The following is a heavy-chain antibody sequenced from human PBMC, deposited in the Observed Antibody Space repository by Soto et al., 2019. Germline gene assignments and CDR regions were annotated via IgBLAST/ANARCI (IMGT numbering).Heavy chain of an antibody. CDR2: ISSSSSYI. CDR1: GFTFSSYS. V-gene: IGHV3-21*01. Sequence: GGSLRLSCAASGFTFSSYSMNWVRQAPGKGLEWVSSISSSSSYIYYADSVKGRFTISRDNAKNTLYLQMNSLRAEDTAVYYCARDSPGILLWCGAPVHYGMDVWGQRTMVTVSS. D-gene: IGHD3-10*01. J-gene: IGHJ6*02. CDR3: ARDSPGILLWCGAPVHYGMDV.